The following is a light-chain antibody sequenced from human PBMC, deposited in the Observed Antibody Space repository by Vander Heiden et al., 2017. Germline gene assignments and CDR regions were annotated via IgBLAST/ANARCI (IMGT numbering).Light chain of an antibody. CDR1: QAISIY. CDR3: QQYYSNPWT. J-gene: IGKJ1*01. V-gene: IGKV1-8*01. CDR2: VAS. Sequence: AIRMTQSPSTLSASTGDRVTITCRASQAISIYLAWCQQKPGKAPKRLIYVASTLQSGGPSRLSGSRSWTEFTLTISCLLSEDFATDYCQQYYSNPWTFGQGTKVEIK.